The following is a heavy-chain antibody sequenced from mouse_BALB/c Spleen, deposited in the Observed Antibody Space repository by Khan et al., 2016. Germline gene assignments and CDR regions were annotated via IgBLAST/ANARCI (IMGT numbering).Heavy chain of an antibody. Sequence: EVQLQESGPSLVTPSQTLSLTCSVTGDSITSGYWNWIRKFPGNKLEYMGYISYSGTTYYNPSLKSRISITRDTSKNQYNLQLNSVTTEDTATYYWARSSTAAYYAMDYWGQGTSVTVSS. CDR1: GDSITSGY. CDR3: ARSSTAAYYAMDY. CDR2: ISYSGTT. D-gene: IGHD1-2*01. V-gene: IGHV3-8*02. J-gene: IGHJ4*01.